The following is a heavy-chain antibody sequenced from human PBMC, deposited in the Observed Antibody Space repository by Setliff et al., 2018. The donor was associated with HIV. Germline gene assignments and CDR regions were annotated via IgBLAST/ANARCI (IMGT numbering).Heavy chain of an antibody. Sequence: PGGSLRLSCAASGFTFNKYWMNWVRQAPGKGLEWVSSISYDSRFIYQADAMKGRFTISRDNAKKLVYLQMNSLRAEDTAIYYCARDRASSGYYARFDHWGQGTLVTVSS. J-gene: IGHJ4*02. CDR2: ISYDSRFI. CDR3: ARDRASSGYYARFDH. CDR1: GFTFNKYW. V-gene: IGHV3-21*01. D-gene: IGHD3-22*01.